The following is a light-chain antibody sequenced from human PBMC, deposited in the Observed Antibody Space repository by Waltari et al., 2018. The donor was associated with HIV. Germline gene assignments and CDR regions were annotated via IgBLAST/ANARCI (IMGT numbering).Light chain of an antibody. V-gene: IGLV3-21*03. CDR2: DDS. CDR1: NIGGKL. Sequence: KTARITCGGDNIGGKLVHWYQQKPGQAPVLVICDDSDRPSGIPERFSGSNSGNTATLTISRVEGGDEADYYCQVWVDSRDVAVIFGGGTKLTVL. CDR3: QVWVDSRDVAVI. J-gene: IGLJ2*01.